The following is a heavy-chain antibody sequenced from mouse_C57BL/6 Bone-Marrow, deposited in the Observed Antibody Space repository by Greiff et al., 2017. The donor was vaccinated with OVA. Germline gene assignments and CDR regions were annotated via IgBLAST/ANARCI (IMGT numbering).Heavy chain of an antibody. CDR2: ISYDGSN. CDR3: AREGWYFDV. Sequence: QQSGPGLVKPSQSLSLTCSVTGYSITSGYYWNWIRQFPGNKLEWMGYISYDGSNNYNPSLKNRISITRDTSKNQFFLKLNSVTTEDTATYYCAREGWYFDVWGTGTTVTVSS. J-gene: IGHJ1*03. V-gene: IGHV3-6*01. CDR1: GYSITSGYY.